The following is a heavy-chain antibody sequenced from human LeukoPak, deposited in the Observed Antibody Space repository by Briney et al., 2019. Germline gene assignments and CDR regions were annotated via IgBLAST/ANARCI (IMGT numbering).Heavy chain of an antibody. CDR2: ILYDGSNK. Sequence: PGRSLRLSCAASGFTFSNYGTHWVRQSPGKELEWVAVILYDGSNKYYADSVKGRFTISRDNSKNTLYLQMNSLRAEDTAVYYCAKGYCSSTSCHFDYWGQGTLVTVSS. J-gene: IGHJ4*02. CDR3: AKGYCSSTSCHFDY. D-gene: IGHD2-2*01. CDR1: GFTFSNYG. V-gene: IGHV3-30*18.